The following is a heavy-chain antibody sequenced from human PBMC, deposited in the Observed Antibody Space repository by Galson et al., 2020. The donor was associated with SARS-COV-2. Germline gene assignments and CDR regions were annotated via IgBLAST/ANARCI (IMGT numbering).Heavy chain of an antibody. V-gene: IGHV3-30*02. CDR2: IWYDGSNK. CDR3: ARSSRQYYYYYMDV. CDR1: GFTFSNYG. Sequence: GGSLRLSCAASGFTFSNYGMHWVRQAAGKGLEWVANIWYDGSNKYYEDSVKGRFSISRDNSKNTLYLQMNSLRAEDTAVYYCARSSRQYYYYYMDVWGKGTTVTISS. J-gene: IGHJ6*03.